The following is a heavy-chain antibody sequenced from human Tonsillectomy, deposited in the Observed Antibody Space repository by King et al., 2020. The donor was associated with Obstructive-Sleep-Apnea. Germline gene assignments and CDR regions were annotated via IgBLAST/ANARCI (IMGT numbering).Heavy chain of an antibody. CDR1: GYSFTNTW. D-gene: IGHD6-19*01. V-gene: IGHV5-51*01. J-gene: IGHJ4*02. CDR3: ARAGIAVAGSWGIDY. CDR2: IDPGDSVT. Sequence: QLVQSGAEVKKPGEALKIACKGSGYSFTNTWISWGREMPGKGLEGMGVIDPGDSVTRYSPSFQGQVTISVDRAISTAFLQWSSLKASDTAMYFCARAGIAVAGSWGIDYWGQGSLVTVSS.